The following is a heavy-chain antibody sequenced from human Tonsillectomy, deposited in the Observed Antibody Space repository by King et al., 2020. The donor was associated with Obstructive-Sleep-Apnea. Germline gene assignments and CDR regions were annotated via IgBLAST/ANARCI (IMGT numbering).Heavy chain of an antibody. CDR3: ARDCGGDCYSPTRIQCRFDY. V-gene: IGHV1-2*02. Sequence: VQLVQSGAEVKKPGASVKVSCKASGYTFTGYYMHWVRQAPGQGLEWMGWINPKSGGTNYAQKFQGRGTMTRDTSISTAYMELSRLRSDDTAAYYCARDCGGDCYSPTRIQCRFDYGGQGTLVTVSA. D-gene: IGHD2-21*02. CDR1: GYTFTGYY. J-gene: IGHJ4*02. CDR2: INPKSGGT.